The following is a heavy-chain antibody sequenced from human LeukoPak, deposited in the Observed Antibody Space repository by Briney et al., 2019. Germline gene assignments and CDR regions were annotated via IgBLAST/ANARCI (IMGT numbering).Heavy chain of an antibody. D-gene: IGHD2-2*01. CDR2: INGDGSST. CDR3: ARDQGYQVVDP. CDR1: GFAFSTYW. Sequence: GGSLRLSCAASGFAFSTYWMHWVRQASGKGLVWVSRINGDGSSTSYADSVKGRFTISRDNAKNTLYLQMNRLRAEDTAVCYCARDQGYQVVDPWGQGTLVTVSS. J-gene: IGHJ5*02. V-gene: IGHV3-74*01.